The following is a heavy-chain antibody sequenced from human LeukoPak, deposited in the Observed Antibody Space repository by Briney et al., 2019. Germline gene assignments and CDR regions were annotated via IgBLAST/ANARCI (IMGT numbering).Heavy chain of an antibody. V-gene: IGHV4-59*01. D-gene: IGHD3-22*01. Sequence: PSETLSLTCTVSGGSISSYYWSWIRQPPGKGLEWIGYIYYSGSTNYNPSLKSRVTISVDTSKNQFSLKLSSVTAADTAVYYCARGVILYYYDSSGYYDLNYYYYYMDVWGKGTTVTVSS. J-gene: IGHJ6*03. CDR1: GGSISSYY. CDR3: ARGVILYYYDSSGYYDLNYYYYYMDV. CDR2: IYYSGST.